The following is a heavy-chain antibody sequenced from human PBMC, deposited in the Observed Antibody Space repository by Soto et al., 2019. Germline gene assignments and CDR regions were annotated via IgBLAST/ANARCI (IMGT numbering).Heavy chain of an antibody. D-gene: IGHD3-10*01. CDR1: GGSIRSGDYY. J-gene: IGHJ4*02. V-gene: IGHV4-30-4*01. Sequence: KPSETLSLTCTVSGGSIRSGDYYWSWIRQPPGKGLEWIGYIYYSGSTYYNPSLKSRVTISVDTSKNQFSLKLSSVTAADTAVYYCAREDLMERNFDYWGQGTLVTVSS. CDR2: IYYSGST. CDR3: AREDLMERNFDY.